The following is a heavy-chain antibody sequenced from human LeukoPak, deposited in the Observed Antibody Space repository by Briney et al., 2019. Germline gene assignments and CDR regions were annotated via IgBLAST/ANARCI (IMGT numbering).Heavy chain of an antibody. CDR3: ARASTAVTTRDYFDY. V-gene: IGHV3-74*01. CDR2: IESDGSST. D-gene: IGHD4-17*01. Sequence: PGGSLRLSCVVSGSSFSNYWMHWVRQAPGKGLVWVSRIESDGSSTTYADSVKGRFTISRDNAKNTLYLEMNSLRAEDTAVYYCARASTAVTTRDYFDYWGQGTLVTVSS. J-gene: IGHJ4*02. CDR1: GSSFSNYW.